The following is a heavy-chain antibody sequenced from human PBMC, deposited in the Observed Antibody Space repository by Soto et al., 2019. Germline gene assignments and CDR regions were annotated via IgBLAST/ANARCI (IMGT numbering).Heavy chain of an antibody. CDR3: ARALSWGSNWYSSTDL. CDR1: GFILSDCA. V-gene: IGHV3-48*01. CDR2: ISSSSSVI. Sequence: DVQLVESGGGLVQPGGSLRLSCATSGFILSDCAMNWVRQAPGKGLEWVSYISSSSSVIDYADSVKGRFTVSRDNARNSLNLEMNSLRAEDTAVYSGARALSWGSNWYSSTDLCGKGTTVTVSS. D-gene: IGHD7-27*01. J-gene: IGHJ6*03.